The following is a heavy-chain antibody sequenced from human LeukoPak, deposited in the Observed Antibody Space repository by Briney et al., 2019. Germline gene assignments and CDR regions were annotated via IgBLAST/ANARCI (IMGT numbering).Heavy chain of an antibody. J-gene: IGHJ4*02. CDR3: ARVFLRYTIDY. D-gene: IGHD3-3*01. V-gene: IGHV4-39*07. Sequence: PSETLSLTCTVSGGSISSSSYYWGWIRQPPGKGLEWIGSIYYSGSTYYNPSLESRVTISVDTSKNQFSLKLSSVTAADTAVYYCARVFLRYTIDYWGQGTLVTVSS. CDR2: IYYSGST. CDR1: GGSISSSSYY.